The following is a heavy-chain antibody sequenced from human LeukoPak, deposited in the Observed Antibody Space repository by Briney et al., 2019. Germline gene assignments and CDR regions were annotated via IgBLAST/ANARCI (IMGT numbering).Heavy chain of an antibody. CDR1: GFTFSDYY. J-gene: IGHJ4*02. Sequence: GGSLRLSCAASGFTFSDYYMSWIRQAPGKGLEWVSYISSSSSYTNYADSVKGRFTISRDNAKNSLYLQMNSLRAEDTAVYYCAKDLATTVTPAITDYWGQGTLVTVSS. CDR2: ISSSSSYT. D-gene: IGHD4-17*01. V-gene: IGHV3-11*05. CDR3: AKDLATTVTPAITDY.